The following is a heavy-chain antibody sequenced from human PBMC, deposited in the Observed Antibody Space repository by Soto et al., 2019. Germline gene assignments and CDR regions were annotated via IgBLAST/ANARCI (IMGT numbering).Heavy chain of an antibody. CDR2: LYSDGST. CDR1: GFTVSNNY. V-gene: IGHV3-53*01. D-gene: IGHD2-8*01. CDR3: ATAYCTDGSSCGFDY. Sequence: ALRLSFAASGFTVSNNYMSWVRQAPGKVLASVSVLYSDGSTNYADSVKGRFTISRDNPKNTLYLQMNSLRVEDTALYYCATAYCTDGSSCGFDYWGQGTLVTSPQ. J-gene: IGHJ4*02.